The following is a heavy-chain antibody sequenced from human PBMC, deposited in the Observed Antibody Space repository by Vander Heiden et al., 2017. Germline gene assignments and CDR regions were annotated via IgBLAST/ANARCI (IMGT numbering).Heavy chain of an antibody. V-gene: IGHV4-59*01. Sequence: QVQLQESGPGLVQPSETLSLTCTVSGGSISSYYWSWIRQPPGKGLEWIGYIYYSGSTNYNPSLKSRVTISVDTSKNQFSLKLSSVTAADTAVYYCARQSPGYYYYGMDVWGQGTTVTVSS. CDR3: ARQSPGYYYYGMDV. CDR2: IYYSGST. J-gene: IGHJ6*02. CDR1: GGSISSYY. D-gene: IGHD7-27*01.